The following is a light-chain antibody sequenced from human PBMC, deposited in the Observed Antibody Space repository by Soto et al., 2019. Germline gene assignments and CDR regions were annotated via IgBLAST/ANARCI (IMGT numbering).Light chain of an antibody. Sequence: EIVMTQSPPTLSVSPGERATLSCRASQTISRNLAWYQQRPGQAPRLLMFGASTRAPGIPARFSGSGSGTDFTLTISRLEPEDFAVYYCQQYGNSPALTFGGGTKVDIK. CDR2: GAS. CDR1: QTISRN. J-gene: IGKJ4*01. V-gene: IGKV3-15*01. CDR3: QQYGNSPALT.